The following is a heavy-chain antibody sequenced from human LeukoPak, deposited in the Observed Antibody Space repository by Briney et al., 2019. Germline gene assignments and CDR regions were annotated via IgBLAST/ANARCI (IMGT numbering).Heavy chain of an antibody. V-gene: IGHV4-59*01. CDR3: ARGRDHTSSVSPYEPAEGPRAAAGPPPFDY. D-gene: IGHD6-13*01. CDR1: GGSISSYY. J-gene: IGHJ4*02. CDR2: IYYSGST. Sequence: SETLSLTCTVSGGSISSYYWSWIRQPPGKGLEWIGYIYYSGSTNYNPSLKSRVTISVDTSKNQFSLKLSSVTAADTAVYYCARGRDHTSSVSPYEPAEGPRAAAGPPPFDYWGQGTLVTVSS.